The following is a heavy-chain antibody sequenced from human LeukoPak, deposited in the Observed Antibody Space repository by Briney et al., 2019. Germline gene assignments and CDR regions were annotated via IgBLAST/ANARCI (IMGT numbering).Heavy chain of an antibody. D-gene: IGHD2-21*02. CDR2: FYYSGST. Sequence: PETLSLTCTVSGDSVSSNIYYWGWIRQPPGKGLEWIGSFYYSGSTYYNPSLKSRVTIDTSKNQFSLKLTSVTAADTAVYSCARDPRLDAFDIWGQGTMVTVSS. J-gene: IGHJ3*02. V-gene: IGHV4-39*07. CDR1: GDSVSSNIYY. CDR3: ARDPRLDAFDI.